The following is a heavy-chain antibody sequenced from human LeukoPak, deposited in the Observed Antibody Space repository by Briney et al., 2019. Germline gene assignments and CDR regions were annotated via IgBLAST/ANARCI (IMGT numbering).Heavy chain of an antibody. CDR2: IYHSGST. J-gene: IGHJ4*02. CDR3: AREITNYDFWSGYEYYFDY. V-gene: IGHV4-38-2*02. Sequence: SETLSLTCSVSGYSISSGYYWGWIRQPPGKGLEWIGSIYHSGSTYYNTSLKSRVTISVDTSKNQFSLKLSSVTAADTAVYYCAREITNYDFWSGYEYYFDYWGQGTLVTVSS. D-gene: IGHD3-3*01. CDR1: GYSISSGYY.